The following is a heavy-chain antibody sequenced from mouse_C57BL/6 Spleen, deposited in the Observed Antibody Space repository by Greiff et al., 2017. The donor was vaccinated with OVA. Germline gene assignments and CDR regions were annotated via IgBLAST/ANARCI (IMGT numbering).Heavy chain of an antibody. D-gene: IGHD2-1*01. CDR1: GFSLTSYG. CDR2: IWSGGST. J-gene: IGHJ4*01. Sequence: QVQLKESGPGLVQPSQSLSITCTVSGFSLTSYGVHWVRQSPGKGLEWLGVIWSGGSTDYNAAFISRLSISKDNSKSQVFFKMNSLQADDTAIYYCASPYGNYALMDYWGQGTSVTVSS. CDR3: ASPYGNYALMDY. V-gene: IGHV2-2*01.